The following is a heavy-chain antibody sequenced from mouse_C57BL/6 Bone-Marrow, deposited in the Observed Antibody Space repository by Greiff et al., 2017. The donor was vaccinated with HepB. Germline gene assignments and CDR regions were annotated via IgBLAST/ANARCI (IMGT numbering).Heavy chain of an antibody. CDR1: GYTFTSYW. CDR2: IHPNSGST. V-gene: IGHV1-64*01. Sequence: VQLQQPGAELVKPGASVKLSCKASGYTFTSYWMHWVKQRPGQGLEWIGMIHPNSGSTNYNEKFKSKATLTVDKSSSTAYMQLSSLTSEDSAVYYCATTVVDPMDYWGQGTSVTVSS. CDR3: ATTVVDPMDY. J-gene: IGHJ4*01. D-gene: IGHD1-1*01.